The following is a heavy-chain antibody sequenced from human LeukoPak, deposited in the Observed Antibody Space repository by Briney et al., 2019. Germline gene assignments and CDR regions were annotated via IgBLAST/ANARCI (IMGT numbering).Heavy chain of an antibody. CDR2: IYYSGST. D-gene: IGHD6-19*01. Sequence: SETLSLTCTVSGGSMSSYYWSWIRQPPGKGLELIGYIYYSGSTNYNPSLKSRVTISVDTSKNQFPLKLSSVTAADTAVYYCARPLYSSGWYALDYWGQGTLVTVSS. V-gene: IGHV4-59*01. CDR1: GGSMSSYY. CDR3: ARPLYSSGWYALDY. J-gene: IGHJ4*02.